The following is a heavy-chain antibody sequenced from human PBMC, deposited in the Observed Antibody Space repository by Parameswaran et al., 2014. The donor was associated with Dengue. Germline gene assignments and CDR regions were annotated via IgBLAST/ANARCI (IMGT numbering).Heavy chain of an antibody. CDR1: GFTFSSYD. D-gene: IGHD3-22*01. Sequence: GESLKISCAASGFTFSSYDMHWVRQATGKGLEWVSAIGTAGDTYYPGSVKGRFTISRENAKNSLYLQMNSLRAGDTAVYYCARGYADSSGYRDSYDYWGQGTLVTVSS. CDR3: ARGYADSSGYRDSYDY. V-gene: IGHV3-13*04. J-gene: IGHJ4*02. CDR2: IGTAGDT.